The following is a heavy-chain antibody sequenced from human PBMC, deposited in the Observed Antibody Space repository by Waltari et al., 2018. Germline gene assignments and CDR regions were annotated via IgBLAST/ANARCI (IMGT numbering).Heavy chain of an antibody. Sequence: QVQLQESGPGLVKPSETLSLTCNIAGGSIRGYYWSWIRQSAGTGLEWIGRINISGSTNSNPSLKGRVTMSKDTSRNQISLKLRSVTAADTAVYFCARDRAADPGVFEIWGQGTMVTVAS. J-gene: IGHJ3*02. V-gene: IGHV4-4*07. CDR1: GGSIRGYY. CDR2: INISGST. D-gene: IGHD6-13*01. CDR3: ARDRAADPGVFEI.